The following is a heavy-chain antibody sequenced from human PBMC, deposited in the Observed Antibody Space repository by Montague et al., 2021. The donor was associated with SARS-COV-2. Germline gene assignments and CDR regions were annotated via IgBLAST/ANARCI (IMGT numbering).Heavy chain of an antibody. Sequence: SETLSLTCAVYGGSISGHNWCWICKRPGKGLEWIGESNNSGSTNYNPSLKSRVTITVDTSKNQFSLKLHSVTAADTAVYYCARGRIEVSMIEVVLTGAYYDMDVWGKGTTVTVSS. J-gene: IGHJ6*03. D-gene: IGHD3-9*01. CDR2: SNNSGST. V-gene: IGHV4-34*01. CDR1: GGSISGHN. CDR3: ARGRIEVSMIEVVLTGAYYDMDV.